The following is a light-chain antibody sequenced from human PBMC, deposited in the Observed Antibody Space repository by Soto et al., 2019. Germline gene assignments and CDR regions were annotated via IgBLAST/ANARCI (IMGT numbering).Light chain of an antibody. CDR1: QSISSY. CDR2: AAS. CDR3: QQSYSTLLYT. J-gene: IGKJ4*01. V-gene: IGKV1-39*01. Sequence: DIQMTQSPSSLSASVGDRVTITCRASQSISSYLNWYQQKPGKAPKLLIYAASSLQSGVPSRFSGSGSGTDFTLTISSLQPEDFATYYCQQSYSTLLYTFGGGTKVDIK.